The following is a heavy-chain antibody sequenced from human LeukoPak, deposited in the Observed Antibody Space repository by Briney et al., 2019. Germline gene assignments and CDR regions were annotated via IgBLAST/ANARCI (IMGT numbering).Heavy chain of an antibody. CDR2: INPNSGGT. D-gene: IGHD3-22*01. Sequence: ASVKVSCKASGYTFTGYYMHWVRQAPGQGLEWMGRINPNSGGTNYAQKLQGRVTMTRDTSISTAYMELSRLRSDDTAVYYCAREPYYDSSGYNRGVDYWGQGTLVTVSS. V-gene: IGHV1-2*06. J-gene: IGHJ4*02. CDR3: AREPYYDSSGYNRGVDY. CDR1: GYTFTGYY.